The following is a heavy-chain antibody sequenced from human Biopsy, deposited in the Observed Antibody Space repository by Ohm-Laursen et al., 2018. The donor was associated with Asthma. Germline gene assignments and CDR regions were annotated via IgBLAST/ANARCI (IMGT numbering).Heavy chain of an antibody. CDR1: GFTFSNYG. Sequence: SLRLSCAASGFTFSNYGMHWVRQAPGKGLDWVAVISFDGSNKNYTDSVKGRFTISRDNSRNTLYLQMNSLRAEDTAVYFCAKDVFPGWELRRGPDYWGQGTLVTVSS. D-gene: IGHD1-26*01. V-gene: IGHV3-30*18. J-gene: IGHJ4*02. CDR2: ISFDGSNK. CDR3: AKDVFPGWELRRGPDY.